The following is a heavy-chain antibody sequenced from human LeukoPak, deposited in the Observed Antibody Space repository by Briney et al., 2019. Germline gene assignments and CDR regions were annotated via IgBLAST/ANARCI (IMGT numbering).Heavy chain of an antibody. CDR1: GYSISSGYY. CDR2: IYHSGST. J-gene: IGHJ3*02. Sequence: SETLSLTCTVSGYSISSGYYWGWIRQPPGKGLEWIGRIYHSGSTYYNPSLKSRVTISVDTSKNQFSLKLSSVTAADTAVYYCAREVDSSGYYKWDAFDIWGQGTMVTVSS. V-gene: IGHV4-38-2*02. D-gene: IGHD3-22*01. CDR3: AREVDSSGYYKWDAFDI.